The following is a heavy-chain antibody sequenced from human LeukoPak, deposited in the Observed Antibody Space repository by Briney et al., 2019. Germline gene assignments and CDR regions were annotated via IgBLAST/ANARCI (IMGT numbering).Heavy chain of an antibody. CDR3: ARKHPEYCSNTSCWAHFDY. CDR2: ISRSGSTR. D-gene: IGHD2-2*01. J-gene: IGHJ4*02. V-gene: IGHV3-11*01. Sequence: GGSLRLSCAASGFTFSDYYMSWIRQAPGKGGEGVSYISRSGSTRYYEDAVKGRFTISRDNAQNSLYLEMNSLRAEGTALYYCARKHPEYCSNTSCWAHFDYWGQGTLVTVSS. CDR1: GFTFSDYY.